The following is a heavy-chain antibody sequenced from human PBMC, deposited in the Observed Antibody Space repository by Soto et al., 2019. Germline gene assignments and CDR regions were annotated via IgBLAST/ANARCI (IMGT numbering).Heavy chain of an antibody. Sequence: GESLKISCKGSGYSFTSYWIGWVRQMPGKGLEWMGIIYPGDSDTRYSPSFQGQVTISADKSISTAYLQWSSLKASDTAMYYCARTSGSYRYYYGMDVWGQGTTVTVSS. CDR3: ARTSGSYRYYYGMDV. D-gene: IGHD1-26*01. CDR2: IYPGDSDT. V-gene: IGHV5-51*01. CDR1: GYSFTSYW. J-gene: IGHJ6*02.